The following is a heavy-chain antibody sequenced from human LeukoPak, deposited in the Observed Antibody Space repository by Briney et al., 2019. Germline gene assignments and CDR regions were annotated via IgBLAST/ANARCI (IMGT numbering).Heavy chain of an antibody. CDR3: ARGSAAVAGDYFDY. Sequence: GGSLRLSCAASGFTFSSYDMHWVRRATGKGLEWVSAIGTAGDTYYPGSVKGRFTISRENAKNSLYLQMNSLRAGDTAVYYCARGSAAVAGDYFDYWGQGTLVTVSS. CDR2: IGTAGDT. V-gene: IGHV3-13*01. CDR1: GFTFSSYD. D-gene: IGHD6-19*01. J-gene: IGHJ4*02.